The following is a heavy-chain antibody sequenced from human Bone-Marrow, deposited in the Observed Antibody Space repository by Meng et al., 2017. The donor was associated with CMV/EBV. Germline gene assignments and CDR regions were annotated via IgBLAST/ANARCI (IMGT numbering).Heavy chain of an antibody. CDR2: INHSGST. D-gene: IGHD3-3*01. Sequence: SETLSLTCAVYGGSFSGYYWSWIRQPPGKGLEWIGEINHSGSTNYNPSLKSRVTISVDTSKNQFSLKLRSVTAADTAVYYCARGRGPFWSGYFIFDYWGQGTLVTVSS. J-gene: IGHJ4*02. V-gene: IGHV4-34*01. CDR1: GGSFSGYY. CDR3: ARGRGPFWSGYFIFDY.